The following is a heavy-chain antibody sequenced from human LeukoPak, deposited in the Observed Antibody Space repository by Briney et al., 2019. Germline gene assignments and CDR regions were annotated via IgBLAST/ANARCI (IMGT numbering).Heavy chain of an antibody. CDR1: GGTFSSYA. CDR2: IIPIFGTA. D-gene: IGHD4-11*01. Sequence: SVKVSCKASGGTFSSYAISWVRQAPGQGLEWMGGIIPIFGTANYAQKFQGRVTITTDESTSTAYMELSSLRSEDTAVYYCATHPPGVMTTAPVYYYMDVWGKGTTVTVSS. J-gene: IGHJ6*03. V-gene: IGHV1-69*05. CDR3: ATHPPGVMTTAPVYYYMDV.